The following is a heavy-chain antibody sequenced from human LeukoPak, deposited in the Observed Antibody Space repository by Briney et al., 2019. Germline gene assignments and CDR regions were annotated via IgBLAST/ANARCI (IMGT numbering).Heavy chain of an antibody. CDR3: AKGGGYEAQYYYYYLDV. CDR1: GFTFSHAW. Sequence: GGSLRLSCAASGFTFSHAWMSWVRQAPGKGLEWVAFIRYDGSNKYYADSVKGRFTVSRDNSKNTLYLQMKSLRAEDTAVYYCAKGGGYEAQYYYYYLDVWGKGTTVTISS. J-gene: IGHJ6*03. D-gene: IGHD5-12*01. CDR2: IRYDGSNK. V-gene: IGHV3-30*02.